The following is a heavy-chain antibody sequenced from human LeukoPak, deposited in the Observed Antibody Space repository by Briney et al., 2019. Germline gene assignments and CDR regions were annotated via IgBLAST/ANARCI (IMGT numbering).Heavy chain of an antibody. Sequence: ASVKVSCKASGGTFSSYAISWVRQAPGQGLEWMGGIIPIFGTANYAQKFQGRVTITTDESTSTAYMELSSLRSEDTAVYYCARSSDYGGTFRLDYWGQGTLVTVSS. D-gene: IGHD4-23*01. CDR1: GGTFSSYA. CDR3: ARSSDYGGTFRLDY. CDR2: IIPIFGTA. V-gene: IGHV1-69*05. J-gene: IGHJ4*02.